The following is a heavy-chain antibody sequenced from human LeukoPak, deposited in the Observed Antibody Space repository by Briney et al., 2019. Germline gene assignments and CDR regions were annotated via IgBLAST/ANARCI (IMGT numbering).Heavy chain of an antibody. CDR3: ARAPTSMAPDY. CDR2: ISSSSSYI. Sequence: GGSLRLSCAASGFTFSSYSMNWVRQAPGKGLEWVSSISSSSSYIYYADSVKGRFTISRDNAKNSLYLQMNSLRAEDTAAYYCARAPTSMAPDYWGQGTLVTVSS. J-gene: IGHJ4*02. V-gene: IGHV3-21*01. CDR1: GFTFSSYS. D-gene: IGHD5-18*01.